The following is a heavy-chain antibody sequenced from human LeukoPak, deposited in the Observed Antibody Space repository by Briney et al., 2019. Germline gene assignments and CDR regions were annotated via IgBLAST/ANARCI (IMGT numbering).Heavy chain of an antibody. CDR3: ARAILSGYPDS. D-gene: IGHD3-3*01. V-gene: IGHV4-34*01. Sequence: GSLRLSCAASGFTFSDYYMSWIRQAPGKGLEWIGEINHSGSTNYNPSLKSRVTISLDTSKNQFSLKLSSVTAADTAVYYCARAILSGYPDSWGQGTLVIVFS. J-gene: IGHJ4*02. CDR2: INHSGST. CDR1: GFTFSDYY.